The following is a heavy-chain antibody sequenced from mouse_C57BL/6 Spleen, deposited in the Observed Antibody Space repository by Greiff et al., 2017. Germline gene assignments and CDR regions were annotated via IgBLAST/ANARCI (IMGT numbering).Heavy chain of an antibody. V-gene: IGHV7-1*01. Sequence: EVQGVESGGGLVQSGRSLRLSCATSGFTFSDFYMEWVRQAPGKGLEWIAASRNKANDYTTEYSASVKGRFIVSRDTSQSILYLQMNALRAEDTAIYYCARDGNYYAMDYWGQGTSVTVSS. CDR3: ARDGNYYAMDY. CDR1: GFTFSDFY. J-gene: IGHJ4*01. CDR2: SRNKANDYTT.